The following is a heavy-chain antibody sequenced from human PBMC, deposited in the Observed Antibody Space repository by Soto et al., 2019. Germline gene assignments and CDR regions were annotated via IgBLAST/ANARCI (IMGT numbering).Heavy chain of an antibody. J-gene: IGHJ4*02. CDR1: GGSISSYY. D-gene: IGHD1-26*01. CDR2: IYYSGST. CDR3: ARQQGGSYTEFDY. Sequence: QVQLQESGPGLVKPSETLSLTCTVSGGSISSYYWSWIRQPPGKGLEWIGYIYYSGSTNYNPSLKSRVTISVDTSKNQFSLKLGSVTAADTAVYYCARQQGGSYTEFDYWGQGTLVTVSS. V-gene: IGHV4-59*08.